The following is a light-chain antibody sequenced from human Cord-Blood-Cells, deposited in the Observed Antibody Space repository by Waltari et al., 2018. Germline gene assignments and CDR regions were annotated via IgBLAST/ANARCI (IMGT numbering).Light chain of an antibody. CDR1: SSDVGGYNY. Sequence: QSALTPPRSVSGSPGPSVTISCTGTSSDVGGYNYVSWYQQPPSNAPKLMIYDVSKRPSGVPDRFSGSKSGNTASLTISGLQAEDEADYYCCSYAGSYTWVFGGGTKLTVL. V-gene: IGLV2-11*01. CDR2: DVS. J-gene: IGLJ3*02. CDR3: CSYAGSYTWV.